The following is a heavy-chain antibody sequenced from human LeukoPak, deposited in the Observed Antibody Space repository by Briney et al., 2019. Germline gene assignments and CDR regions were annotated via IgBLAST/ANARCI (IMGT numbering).Heavy chain of an antibody. J-gene: IGHJ6*04. V-gene: IGHV3-23*01. D-gene: IGHD3-10*01. CDR1: GFTFSNYG. CDR2: ITGNGGST. CDR3: ARDLTPAITMLMDV. Sequence: PGGSLRLSCAASGFTFSNYGMSWVRQAPGKGLEWVSAITGNGGSTYYADSVKGRFTISRDNAKNSLYLQMNSLRAEDTAVYYCARDLTPAITMLMDVWGKGTTVTVSS.